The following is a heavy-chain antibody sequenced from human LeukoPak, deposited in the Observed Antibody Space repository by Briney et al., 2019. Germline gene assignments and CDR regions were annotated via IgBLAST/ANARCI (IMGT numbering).Heavy chain of an antibody. CDR2: ISPSGGST. J-gene: IGHJ4*02. CDR1: GYTFTSNY. CDR3: ARGPPSTALDY. D-gene: IGHD4-17*01. Sequence: ASVKVSCKAFGYTFTSNYMHWVRQAPGQGPEWMGVISPSGGSTTYAQKFPGRVTMTRDMSTSTVYMELSSLRSEDTAVYYCARGPPSTALDYWGQGTLVTVSS. V-gene: IGHV1-46*01.